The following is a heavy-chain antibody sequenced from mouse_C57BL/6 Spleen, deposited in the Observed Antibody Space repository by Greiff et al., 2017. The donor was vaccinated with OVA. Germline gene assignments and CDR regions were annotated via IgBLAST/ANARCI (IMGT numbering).Heavy chain of an antibody. Sequence: EVQLVESGGGLVKPGGSLKLSCAASGFTFSDYGMHWVRQAPEKGLGWVAYISSGSSTIYYADTVKGRFTISRDNAKNTLFLQMTSLRSEDTAMYYRGRGDDYYYLYAMDYWGQGTSVTVSS. CDR2: ISSGSSTI. CDR3: GRGDDYYYLYAMDY. V-gene: IGHV5-17*01. CDR1: GFTFSDYG. D-gene: IGHD2-3*01. J-gene: IGHJ4*01.